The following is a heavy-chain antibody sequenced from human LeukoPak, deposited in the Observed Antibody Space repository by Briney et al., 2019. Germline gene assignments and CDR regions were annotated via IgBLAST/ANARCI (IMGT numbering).Heavy chain of an antibody. V-gene: IGHV3-23*01. Sequence: GGSLRLSCAASGFTFSSYAMSWVRQAPGEGLEWVSAISGSVGSTYYADSVKGRFTISRDNSKNTLYLQMNSLRAEDTAVYYCAKPPRGIAVAGPLDYWGQGTLVTVSS. J-gene: IGHJ4*02. D-gene: IGHD6-19*01. CDR1: GFTFSSYA. CDR2: ISGSVGST. CDR3: AKPPRGIAVAGPLDY.